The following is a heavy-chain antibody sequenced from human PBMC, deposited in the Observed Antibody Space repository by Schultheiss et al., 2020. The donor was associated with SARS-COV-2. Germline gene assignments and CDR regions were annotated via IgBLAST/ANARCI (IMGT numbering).Heavy chain of an antibody. D-gene: IGHD3-10*01. J-gene: IGHJ1*01. V-gene: IGHV3-48*03. CDR3: ARDNPVDYYGSGSAAFQH. CDR2: ISSSGSTI. Sequence: GGSLRLSCAASGFTFSSYEMNWVRQAPGKGLEWVSYISSSGSTIYYADSVKGRFTISRDNAKNTLYLQMNSLRAEDTAVYYCARDNPVDYYGSGSAAFQHWGQGTLVTVSS. CDR1: GFTFSSYE.